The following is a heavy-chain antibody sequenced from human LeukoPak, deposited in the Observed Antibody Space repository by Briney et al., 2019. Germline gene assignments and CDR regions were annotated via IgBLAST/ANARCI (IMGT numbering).Heavy chain of an antibody. CDR1: GFTVSSNY. D-gene: IGHD3-22*01. CDR2: IYSGGST. CDR3: ARFRYDSSGYYHTHHYGMDV. Sequence: GGSLRLSCAASGFTVSSNYMSWVRQAPGKGLEWVSVIYSGGSTYYADSVKGRFTISRDNSKNTLYLQMNSLRAEDTAVYCCARFRYDSSGYYHTHHYGMDVWGQGTTVTVSS. J-gene: IGHJ6*02. V-gene: IGHV3-66*01.